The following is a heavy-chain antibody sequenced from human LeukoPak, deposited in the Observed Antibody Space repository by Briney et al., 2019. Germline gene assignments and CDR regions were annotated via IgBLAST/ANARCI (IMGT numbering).Heavy chain of an antibody. J-gene: IGHJ4*02. CDR3: AKDSPYDFWSGYPLRD. CDR2: ISGSGGST. D-gene: IGHD3-3*01. V-gene: IGHV3-23*01. Sequence: GGSLRLSCAASGFTFSSYAMSWVRQAPGKGLEWVSAISGSGGSTYYADSVKGRFTISRDNSKNTLYLQMNSLRAEDTAVYYCAKDSPYDFWSGYPLRDWGQGTLVTVSS. CDR1: GFTFSSYA.